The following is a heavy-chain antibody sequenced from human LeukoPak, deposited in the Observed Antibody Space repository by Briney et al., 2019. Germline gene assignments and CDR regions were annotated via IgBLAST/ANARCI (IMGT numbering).Heavy chain of an antibody. CDR2: ISSSSTII. CDR1: GFTFSSYE. V-gene: IGHV3-48*03. Sequence: GGSLRLSCAAAGFTFSSYELYWVRQAPGKGLEWISYISSSSTIIKYADSVRGRFTISRDDARESLYLQMSSLRADDTAIYYCGASRQYVGAFDIWGQGTLVTVSS. J-gene: IGHJ3*02. D-gene: IGHD3-16*01. CDR3: GASRQYVGAFDI.